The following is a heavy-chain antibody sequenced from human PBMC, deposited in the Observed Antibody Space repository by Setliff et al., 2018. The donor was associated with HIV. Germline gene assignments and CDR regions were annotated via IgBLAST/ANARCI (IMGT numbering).Heavy chain of an antibody. J-gene: IGHJ4*02. CDR1: GGSFSDYS. D-gene: IGHD1-1*01. Sequence: GASVKVSCKASGGSFSDYSISWVRQAPGQAFEWMGGIIPMVSLPNFAQSFLGRLTITANRSTTTAYMELSRLTSEDTAVYYCARGQLKPTGYFFDYWGLGTLVPVSS. CDR3: ARGQLKPTGYFFDY. CDR2: IIPMVSLP. V-gene: IGHV1-69*10.